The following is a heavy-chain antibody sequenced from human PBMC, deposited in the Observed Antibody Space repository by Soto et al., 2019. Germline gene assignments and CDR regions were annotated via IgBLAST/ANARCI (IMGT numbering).Heavy chain of an antibody. CDR3: ARETIAAAHRWFDP. Sequence: QVQLQQWGAGLLKPSETLSLTCAVYGGSFSGYYWSWIRQTPGKGLEWIGEINHSGSTNYNPSLKSRVAISVHPSKNQFALKLSSVTAADTAVYYCARETIAAAHRWFDPWGHGTLVTVSS. D-gene: IGHD6-13*01. J-gene: IGHJ5*02. V-gene: IGHV4-34*01. CDR2: INHSGST. CDR1: GGSFSGYY.